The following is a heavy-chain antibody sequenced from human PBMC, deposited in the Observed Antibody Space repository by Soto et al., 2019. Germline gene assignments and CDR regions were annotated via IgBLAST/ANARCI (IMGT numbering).Heavy chain of an antibody. CDR1: GYTFTSYG. J-gene: IGHJ4*01. D-gene: IGHD6-19*01. CDR3: ARQSSGWPRLFDF. CDR2: ISAYNGNT. Sequence: ASLKGSGKASGYTFTSYGISWVRHAPGQGLEWMGWISAYNGNTNYAQKLQGRVTMTTDTSTSTAYMELRSLRSDDTAVYYCARQSSGWPRLFDFWGQGTLVTVSS. V-gene: IGHV1-18*01.